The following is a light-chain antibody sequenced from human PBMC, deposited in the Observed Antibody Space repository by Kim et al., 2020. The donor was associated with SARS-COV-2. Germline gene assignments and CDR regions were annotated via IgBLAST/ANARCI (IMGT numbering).Light chain of an antibody. CDR2: DNN. CDR3: GTWDSSLSAVV. Sequence: QKVTSSGSGSSTNIGNNYVSWYQQLPGTAPNLLIYDNNKRPSGIPDRFSGSKSGTSATLGITGLQTGDEADYYCGTWDSSLSAVVFGGGTQLTVL. V-gene: IGLV1-51*01. J-gene: IGLJ2*01. CDR1: STNIGNNY.